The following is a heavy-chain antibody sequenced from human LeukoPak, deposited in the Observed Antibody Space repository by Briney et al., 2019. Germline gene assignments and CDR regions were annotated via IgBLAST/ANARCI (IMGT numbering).Heavy chain of an antibody. V-gene: IGHV1-2*02. Sequence: ASVQLSCKASGCPFIGYYIHWVRQGPGQCLEWLGWINPETGATKYAQRFEGRVTLTRDTSVTTAHMELSGLRSDDSAVYYCARENLNYYGSGSYLYWGQGSQVTVSS. CDR2: INPETGAT. CDR1: GCPFIGYY. D-gene: IGHD3-10*01. J-gene: IGHJ4*02. CDR3: ARENLNYYGSGSYLY.